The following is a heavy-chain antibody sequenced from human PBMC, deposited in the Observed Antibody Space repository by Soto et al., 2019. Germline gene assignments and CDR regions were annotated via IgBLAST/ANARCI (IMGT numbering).Heavy chain of an antibody. Sequence: GGSLRLSCAASGFTFSDHYMDWVRQAPGKGLEWVGRTRNKANSYTTEYAASVKGRFTISRDDSKNSLYLQMNSLKTEDTAVYYCARVLVAARLNYYYYYGMDVWGQGTTVTVSS. D-gene: IGHD6-6*01. CDR1: GFTFSDHY. CDR3: ARVLVAARLNYYYYYGMDV. CDR2: TRNKANSYTT. V-gene: IGHV3-72*01. J-gene: IGHJ6*02.